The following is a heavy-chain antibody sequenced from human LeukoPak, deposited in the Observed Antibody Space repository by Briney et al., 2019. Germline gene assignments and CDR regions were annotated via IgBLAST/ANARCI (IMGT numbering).Heavy chain of an antibody. CDR1: GYTFTSYD. J-gene: IGHJ4*02. Sequence: ASVKVSCKASGYTFTSYDINWVRQSPGQGLEWMGWINPNSGGTNYAQKFQGRVTMTRDTSISTAYMELSRLRSDDTAVYYCARGSPIVGATGSDYWGQGTLVTVSS. D-gene: IGHD1-26*01. CDR2: INPNSGGT. CDR3: ARGSPIVGATGSDY. V-gene: IGHV1-2*02.